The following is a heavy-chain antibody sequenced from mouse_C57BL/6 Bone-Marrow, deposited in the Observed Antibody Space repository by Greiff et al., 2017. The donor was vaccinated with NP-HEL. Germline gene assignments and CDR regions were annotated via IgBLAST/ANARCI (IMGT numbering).Heavy chain of an antibody. CDR2: INPSSGYT. J-gene: IGHJ2*01. CDR1: GYTFTSYT. V-gene: IGHV1-4*01. CDR3: ASPIYDGYYGDY. D-gene: IGHD2-3*01. Sequence: VKLQQSGAELARPGASVKMSCKASGYTFTSYTMHWVKQRPGQGLEWIGYINPSSGYTKYNQKFKDKATLTADKSSSTAYMQLSSLTSEDSAVYYCASPIYDGYYGDYWGQGTTLTVSS.